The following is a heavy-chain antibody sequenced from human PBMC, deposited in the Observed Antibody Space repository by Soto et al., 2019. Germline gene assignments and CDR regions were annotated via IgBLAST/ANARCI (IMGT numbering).Heavy chain of an antibody. CDR3: ARVGQSIAARRGFDI. D-gene: IGHD6-6*01. Sequence: PSETLSLTCTVSGGSISSSNSYWGWIRQPPGKGLEWIGSIYYSGSTYYNPSLKGRVIISVDASRNQFSLKLASVTAADTAVFYCARVGQSIAARRGFDIWGQGTMVTVSS. CDR1: GGSISSSNSY. V-gene: IGHV4-39*01. J-gene: IGHJ3*02. CDR2: IYYSGST.